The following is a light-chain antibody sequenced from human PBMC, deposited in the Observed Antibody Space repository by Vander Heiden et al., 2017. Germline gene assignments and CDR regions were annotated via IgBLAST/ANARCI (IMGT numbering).Light chain of an antibody. CDR1: QSISSY. CDR2: AAS. J-gene: IGKJ3*01. Sequence: DIQMTQSPSSLSASVGDRVTITCRASQSISSYLNWYQQTPGKAPKLLIYAASSLQSGVPSRFSGSGSGTDFTLTISSLQPEDFATYYCQQSYSTPHITFGPGTKVDIK. V-gene: IGKV1-39*01. CDR3: QQSYSTPHIT.